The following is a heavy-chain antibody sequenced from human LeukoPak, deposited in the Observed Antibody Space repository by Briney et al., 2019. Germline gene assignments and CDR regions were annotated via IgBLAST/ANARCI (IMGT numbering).Heavy chain of an antibody. CDR1: GYTFTSYG. CDR2: ISAYNGNT. CDR3: AKESNPFSPYGIEYYFDY. V-gene: IGHV1-18*01. D-gene: IGHD3-10*01. Sequence: GASVKVSCKASGYTFTSYGISWVRQAPGQGLEWMGWISAYNGNTNYAQKLQGRVTMTTDTSTSTAYMELRSLRSDDTAVYYCAKESNPFSPYGIEYYFDYWGQGTLVTVSS. J-gene: IGHJ4*02.